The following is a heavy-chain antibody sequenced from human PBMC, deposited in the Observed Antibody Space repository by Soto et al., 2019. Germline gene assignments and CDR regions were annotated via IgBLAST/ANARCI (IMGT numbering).Heavy chain of an antibody. D-gene: IGHD6-13*01. CDR3: AREVAYHQQLVSYYGMDV. Sequence: GGSLRLSCAASGFTFSSYGMHWVRQAPGKGLEWVAVIWYDGSNKYYADSVKGRFTISRDNSKNTLYLQMNSLRAEDTAVYYCAREVAYHQQLVSYYGMDVWGQGTTVTVSS. CDR2: IWYDGSNK. V-gene: IGHV3-33*01. J-gene: IGHJ6*02. CDR1: GFTFSSYG.